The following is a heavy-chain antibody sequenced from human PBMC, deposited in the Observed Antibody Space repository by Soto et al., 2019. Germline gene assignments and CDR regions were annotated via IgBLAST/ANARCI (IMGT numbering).Heavy chain of an antibody. CDR3: ARVEKERGTIYYYYAMEV. CDR2: INSDGSST. Sequence: PGGSLRLSCAASGFTFSSYWMHWVRQAPGKGLVWVSRINSDGSSTSYADSVKGRFTISRDNAKNTLYLQMNSLRAEDTAVNYCARVEKERGTIYYYYAMEVWGQGTSV. D-gene: IGHD2-2*01. J-gene: IGHJ6*01. V-gene: IGHV3-74*01. CDR1: GFTFSSYW.